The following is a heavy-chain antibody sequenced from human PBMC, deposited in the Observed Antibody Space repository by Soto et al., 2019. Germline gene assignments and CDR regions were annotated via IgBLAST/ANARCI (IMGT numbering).Heavy chain of an antibody. D-gene: IGHD2-2*01. J-gene: IGHJ6*02. CDR3: TTLSPPPDIAMLNPYYGMVV. Sequence: ASVNVSCKVSGDTLTGLSMHCVLQAPGKGLEWMGGFDPEDGETIYAQKFQGRVTMTEDTSTDTAYMELSSLRSEDSAVYYCTTLSPPPDIAMLNPYYGMVVRG. CDR2: FDPEDGET. V-gene: IGHV1-24*01. CDR1: GDTLTGLS.